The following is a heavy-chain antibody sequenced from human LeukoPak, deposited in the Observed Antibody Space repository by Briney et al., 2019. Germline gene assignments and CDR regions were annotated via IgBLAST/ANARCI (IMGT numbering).Heavy chain of an antibody. CDR2: IYTSGST. Sequence: PSETLSLTCTVSGGSISNYYWSWIRQPAGKGLEWIGRIYTSGSTNYNPSLKSRVTMSVDTSNNQFSLKVTSVTAADPAVYYCARVARPANGWSIFDSWGQGTQVTVSS. V-gene: IGHV4-4*07. CDR1: GGSISNYY. CDR3: ARVARPANGWSIFDS. J-gene: IGHJ4*02. D-gene: IGHD2-15*01.